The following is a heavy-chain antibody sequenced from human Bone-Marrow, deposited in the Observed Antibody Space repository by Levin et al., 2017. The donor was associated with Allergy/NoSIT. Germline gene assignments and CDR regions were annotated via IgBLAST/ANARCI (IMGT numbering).Heavy chain of an antibody. CDR3: AKVSSGSYYPPGWDFDY. CDR1: GFTFSSYA. D-gene: IGHD1-26*01. CDR2: ISGSGGST. Sequence: GGSLRLSCAASGFTFSSYAMSWVRQAPGKGLEWVSAISGSGGSTYYADSVKGRFTISRDNSKNTLYLQKNSLRAEDTAVYYCAKVSSGSYYPPGWDFDYWGQGTLVTVSS. V-gene: IGHV3-23*01. J-gene: IGHJ4*02.